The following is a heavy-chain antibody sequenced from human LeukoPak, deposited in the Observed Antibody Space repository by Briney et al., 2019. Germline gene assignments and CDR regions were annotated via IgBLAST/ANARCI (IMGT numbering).Heavy chain of an antibody. Sequence: GGSLRLSCAASGFTFSSYAMSWVRQAPGKGLEWVSAISGSGGSTYYADSVKGRFTISRDNSKNTLYLQMNSLRAEDTAVYYCARVPSSGWYPYFDYWGQGTLVTVSS. J-gene: IGHJ4*02. V-gene: IGHV3-23*01. CDR2: ISGSGGST. CDR3: ARVPSSGWYPYFDY. CDR1: GFTFSSYA. D-gene: IGHD6-19*01.